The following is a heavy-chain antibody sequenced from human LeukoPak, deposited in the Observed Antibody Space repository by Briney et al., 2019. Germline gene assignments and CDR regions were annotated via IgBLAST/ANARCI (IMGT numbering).Heavy chain of an antibody. CDR2: INHSGST. Sequence: YPSETLSLTCAVSGGSFNSYYWSWIRQPPGKGLEWIGEINHSGSTKYNPSLKSRVTISVDTSKKHFSLKLTSVTAADTAVYYCARSRDCAGSSCYIDYWGQGTLVTVSS. D-gene: IGHD2-15*01. V-gene: IGHV4-34*01. J-gene: IGHJ4*02. CDR1: GGSFNSYY. CDR3: ARSRDCAGSSCYIDY.